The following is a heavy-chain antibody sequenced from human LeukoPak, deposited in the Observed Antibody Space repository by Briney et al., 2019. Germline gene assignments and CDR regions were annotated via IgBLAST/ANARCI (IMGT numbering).Heavy chain of an antibody. CDR2: ISTSGSTI. D-gene: IGHD3-22*01. CDR3: ANSYDSSGYRGGFDY. V-gene: IGHV3-11*01. Sequence: PGGSLRLSCAASGFTFSDYYMSWIRQAPGKGLEWVSYISTSGSTIYYADSVKGRFTISRDNAKNSLYLQMNSLRAEDTAVYYCANSYDSSGYRGGFDYWGQGTLVTVSS. CDR1: GFTFSDYY. J-gene: IGHJ4*02.